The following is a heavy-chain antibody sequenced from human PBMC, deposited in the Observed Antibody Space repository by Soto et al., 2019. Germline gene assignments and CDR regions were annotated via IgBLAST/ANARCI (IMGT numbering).Heavy chain of an antibody. Sequence: VQLVQSGAEVKKPGESLKISCKGSEFSFTTYWIAWVRQMPGEGLKWMGIIYPDDSRTTHSPSFQGQVTISADKSINTAYLQWSSLKASDTAMYYCTRDLDYGGNSEDFDIWGQGTRVTVSS. V-gene: IGHV5-51*03. CDR1: EFSFTTYW. J-gene: IGHJ3*02. D-gene: IGHD4-17*01. CDR2: IYPDDSRT. CDR3: TRDLDYGGNSEDFDI.